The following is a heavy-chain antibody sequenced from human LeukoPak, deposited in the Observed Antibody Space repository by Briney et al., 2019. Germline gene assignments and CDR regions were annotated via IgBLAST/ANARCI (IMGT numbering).Heavy chain of an antibody. CDR2: ISGSGGRT. CDR1: GFTFSLYA. CDR3: AAGAGDHHLLSTWCDP. D-gene: IGHD2-2*01. J-gene: IGHJ5*02. V-gene: IGHV3-23*01. Sequence: PGGSLRLSCAASGFTFSLYAMTWVRQAPGKGLEWVSTISGSGGRTYYADSVKGRFSISRDNSKNTMYVQMNNLTAEDAAIYYCAAGAGDHHLLSTWCDPWGQGTLVTVS.